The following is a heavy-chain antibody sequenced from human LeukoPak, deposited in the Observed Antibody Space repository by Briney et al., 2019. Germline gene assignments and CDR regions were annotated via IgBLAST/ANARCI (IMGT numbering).Heavy chain of an antibody. Sequence: ASVKVSCKASGYTFTGYYIHWVRQAPGQGLEWMGIINPSGGSTSYAQKFQGRVTMTRDTSTSAVYMELSSLRAEDTAVYYCARGPARLGSSWFDPWGQRTLVTVSS. V-gene: IGHV1-46*01. J-gene: IGHJ5*02. CDR1: GYTFTGYY. CDR3: ARGPARLGSSWFDP. CDR2: INPSGGST. D-gene: IGHD3-16*01.